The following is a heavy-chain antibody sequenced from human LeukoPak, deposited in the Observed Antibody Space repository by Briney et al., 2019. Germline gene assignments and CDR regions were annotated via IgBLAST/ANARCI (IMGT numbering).Heavy chain of an antibody. Sequence: GGSLRLSCAASGFTFSSSGMHWVRQAPGKGLEWVAVIWYDGSNKYYADSVKGRFTISRDNSKDTLYLQMNSLRAEDTAVYYCARNSGSYSPFLNYYYYMDVWGKGTTVTVSS. CDR1: GFTFSSSG. CDR2: IWYDGSNK. CDR3: ARNSGSYSPFLNYYYYMDV. D-gene: IGHD1-26*01. J-gene: IGHJ6*03. V-gene: IGHV3-33*01.